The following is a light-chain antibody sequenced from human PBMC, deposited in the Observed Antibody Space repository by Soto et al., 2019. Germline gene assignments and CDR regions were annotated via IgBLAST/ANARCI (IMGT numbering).Light chain of an antibody. CDR2: EAS. Sequence: DIQMTQSPSTLSASVGDRVTITCRASQSISDSLAWYQQKPGKAPKLLIYEASSLKSGGPSRFSGSRSGTEYTLTISSLQPDDCETYYCQQYNGYWTFGQGTKVEIK. CDR1: QSISDS. V-gene: IGKV1-5*03. CDR3: QQYNGYWT. J-gene: IGKJ1*01.